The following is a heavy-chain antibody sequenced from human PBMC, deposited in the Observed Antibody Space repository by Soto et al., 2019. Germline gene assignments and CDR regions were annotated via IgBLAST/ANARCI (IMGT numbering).Heavy chain of an antibody. Sequence: QVQLQESGPGLVKPSQTLSLTCTVSGGSISSGDYYWSWIRQPPGKGLEWIGYIYYSGSTYCNPSLTIRVTISVDTSKNQFSLKLSSVTAADTAVYYCARGGRLAPVRRDGYNLDYWGQGTLVTVSS. CDR1: GGSISSGDYY. V-gene: IGHV4-30-4*01. D-gene: IGHD5-12*01. CDR3: ARGGRLAPVRRDGYNLDY. J-gene: IGHJ4*02. CDR2: IYYSGST.